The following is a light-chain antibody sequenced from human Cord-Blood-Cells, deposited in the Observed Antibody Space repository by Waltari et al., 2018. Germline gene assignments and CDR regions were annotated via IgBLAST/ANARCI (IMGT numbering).Light chain of an antibody. Sequence: QSALTQPASESGSPGQSITISCTGTSSDVGGYNYVSWYQQHPGQAPKLVIYDGSNRPAGFFMLFAGSNSGNTASVTISVLQAEDEADYYCSSYTSSSTWVFGGGTKLTVL. CDR1: SSDVGGYNY. CDR3: SSYTSSSTWV. J-gene: IGLJ3*02. V-gene: IGLV2-14*01. CDR2: DGS.